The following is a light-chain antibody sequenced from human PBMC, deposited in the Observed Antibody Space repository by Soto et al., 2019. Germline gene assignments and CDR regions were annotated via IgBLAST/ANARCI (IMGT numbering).Light chain of an antibody. CDR1: QSIGSW. V-gene: IGKV1-5*03. CDR3: QQYNGT. CDR2: KAS. J-gene: IGKJ2*01. Sequence: DIQMTQSPSTLSASVGDRVTITCRASQSIGSWLAWYQHKPGKAPKLLIYKASSLESGVPSSFSGSGSGTEFTLTISRLQPDDFATYYCQQYNGTFGQGTKMEIK.